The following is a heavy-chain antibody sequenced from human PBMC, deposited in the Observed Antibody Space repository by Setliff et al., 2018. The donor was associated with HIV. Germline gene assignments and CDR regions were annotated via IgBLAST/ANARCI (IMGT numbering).Heavy chain of an antibody. CDR3: ATVGAGGREYYFDY. J-gene: IGHJ4*02. V-gene: IGHV4-34*01. CDR2: INHSGST. CDR1: GGSFSGYY. Sequence: SETLSLTCAVYGGSFSGYYWSWIRQPPGKGLEWIGEINHSGSTNYNASLKSRVTISVDTSKNQFSLKLSSVTAADTAVYYCATVGAGGREYYFDYWGQGTLVTVSS. D-gene: IGHD1-26*01.